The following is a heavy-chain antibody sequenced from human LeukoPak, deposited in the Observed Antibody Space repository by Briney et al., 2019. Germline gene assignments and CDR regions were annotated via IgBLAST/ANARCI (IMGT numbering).Heavy chain of an antibody. Sequence: GASVKVSCKASGYTFTSYDINWVRQATGQGLEWMGWMNPNSGNTDYAQKFQGRVTMTRDTSISTAYMELSSLRSDDTAVYYCASPAATRKAGINFDYWGQGTLVTVSS. CDR1: GYTFTSYD. CDR3: ASPAATRKAGINFDY. D-gene: IGHD2-15*01. J-gene: IGHJ4*02. CDR2: MNPNSGNT. V-gene: IGHV1-8*01.